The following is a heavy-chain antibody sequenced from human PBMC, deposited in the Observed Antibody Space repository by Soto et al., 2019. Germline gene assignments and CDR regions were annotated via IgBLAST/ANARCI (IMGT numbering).Heavy chain of an antibody. CDR1: GGSISSSSYY. CDR2: IYYSGST. CDR3: ARRLSSLNWFDP. D-gene: IGHD3-16*02. V-gene: IGHV4-39*01. J-gene: IGHJ5*02. Sequence: QLQLQESGPGLVKPSETLSLTCTVSGGSISSSSYYWGWIRQPPGKGLEWIGSIYYSGSTYYNPSLKSRVTISVDTSNNQFSLKLSSVTAADTAVYYCARRLSSLNWFDPWGQGTLVTVSS.